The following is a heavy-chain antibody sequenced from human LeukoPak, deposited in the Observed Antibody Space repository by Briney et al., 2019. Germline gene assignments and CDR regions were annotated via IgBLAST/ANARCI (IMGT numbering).Heavy chain of an antibody. V-gene: IGHV3-23*01. CDR1: GFTFSSYA. J-gene: IGHJ4*02. CDR2: ISGSGGST. Sequence: HPGGSLRLSCAASGFTFSSYAMSWVRQAPGKGLEWVSAISGSGGSTHYADSVKGRFTISRDNSKNTLYLQMNSLRAEDTAVYYCANLQGWEQLLDYWGQGTLVTVSS. D-gene: IGHD1/OR15-1a*01. CDR3: ANLQGWEQLLDY.